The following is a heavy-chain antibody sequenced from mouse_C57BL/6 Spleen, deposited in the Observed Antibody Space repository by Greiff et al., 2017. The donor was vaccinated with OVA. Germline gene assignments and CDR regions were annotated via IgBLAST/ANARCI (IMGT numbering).Heavy chain of an antibody. J-gene: IGHJ1*03. V-gene: IGHV1-26*01. Sequence: VQLQQSGPELVKPGASVKISCKASGYTFTDYYMNWVKQSHGKSLEWIGDINPNNGGTSYNQKFKGKATLTVDKSSSTAYMELRSLTSEDSAVYYCARSDYYGSLWYFDVWGTGTTVTVSS. CDR1: GYTFTDYY. CDR2: INPNNGGT. D-gene: IGHD1-1*01. CDR3: ARSDYYGSLWYFDV.